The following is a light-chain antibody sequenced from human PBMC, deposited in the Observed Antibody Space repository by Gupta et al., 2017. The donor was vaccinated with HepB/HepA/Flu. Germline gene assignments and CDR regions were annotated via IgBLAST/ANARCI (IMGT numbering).Light chain of an antibody. V-gene: IGKV2-24*01. Sequence: VLTQSPLSLTVTLGQPASISCRSSQSPVHSDGNIYLNWLQQRPGQPPRLLIYKSSNRCSGVPDRFSGSGAGTDFTLHISSVEAEDVGVYYCSQTKHFPSTFGQGTRVEIK. CDR1: QSPVHSDGNIY. CDR2: KSS. CDR3: SQTKHFPST. J-gene: IGKJ1*01.